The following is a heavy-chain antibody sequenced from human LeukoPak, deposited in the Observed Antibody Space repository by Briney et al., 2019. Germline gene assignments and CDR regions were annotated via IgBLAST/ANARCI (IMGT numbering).Heavy chain of an antibody. Sequence: GASVKVSCKASGYTFTGYDMHWVRQAPGQGLEWMGWINPNSGGTNYAQKFQGRVTMTRDTSISTAYMELSRLRSDDTAVYYCARASSSWYSSYNWFDPWGQGTLVTVSS. CDR2: INPNSGGT. CDR3: ARASSSWYSSYNWFDP. CDR1: GYTFTGYD. J-gene: IGHJ5*02. V-gene: IGHV1-2*02. D-gene: IGHD6-13*01.